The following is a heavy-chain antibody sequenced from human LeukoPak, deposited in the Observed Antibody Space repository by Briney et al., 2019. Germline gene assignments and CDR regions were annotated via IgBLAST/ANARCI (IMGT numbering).Heavy chain of an antibody. CDR2: ISSSSSYI. D-gene: IGHD4-17*01. Sequence: GGSLRLSCAASGFTFSNYRMNWVRQAPGKGLEWVSCISSSSSYIYYADSVKGRFTISRDNAKNSLYLQMISLRAEDMAVYYCARDLWGTTVTTDYFDSWGQGTLVTVSS. V-gene: IGHV3-21*01. CDR1: GFTFSNYR. CDR3: ARDLWGTTVTTDYFDS. J-gene: IGHJ4*02.